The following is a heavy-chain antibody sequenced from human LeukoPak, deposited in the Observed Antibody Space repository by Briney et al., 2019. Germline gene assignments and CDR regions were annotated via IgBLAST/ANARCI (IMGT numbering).Heavy chain of an antibody. CDR1: GFTFSSYA. V-gene: IGHV3-30*04. CDR2: ISYDGSNK. D-gene: IGHD2-15*01. Sequence: GGSLRLSCAASGFTFSSYAMHWVRQAPGKGLEWVAVISYDGSNKYYADSVKGRFTISRDNSKNTLYLQMNSLKTEDTAVYYCTTGLGGYCSGGSCYKRYFDYWGQGTLVTVSS. CDR3: TTGLGGYCSGGSCYKRYFDY. J-gene: IGHJ4*02.